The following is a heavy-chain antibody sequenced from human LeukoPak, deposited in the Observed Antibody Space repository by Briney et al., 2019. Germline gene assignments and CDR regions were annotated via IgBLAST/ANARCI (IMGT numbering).Heavy chain of an antibody. J-gene: IGHJ4*02. D-gene: IGHD6-13*01. V-gene: IGHV1-69*02. CDR1: GGTFSSYT. Sequence: ASVKVSCKASGGTFSSYTISWVRQAPGQGPEWMGRIIPILGIANYAQKFQGRVTITADKSTSTAYMELSSLRSEDTAVYYCARALTQQPGFFDYWGQGTLVTVSS. CDR2: IIPILGIA. CDR3: ARALTQQPGFFDY.